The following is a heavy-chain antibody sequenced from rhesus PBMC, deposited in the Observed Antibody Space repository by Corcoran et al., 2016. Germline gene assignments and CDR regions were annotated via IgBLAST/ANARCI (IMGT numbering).Heavy chain of an antibody. Sequence: QVKLQESGPGMVKPSETLSLTCAVSGYSISSNYWSWIRQPPGKGLEWIGYIYGSSGSTSYNPPHNSRVNISTDTSKNQVSLKLSSVTAADTAVYYCARGGGWSKVFDYWGQGVLVTVSS. CDR1: GYSISSNY. J-gene: IGHJ4*01. CDR3: ARGGGWSKVFDY. D-gene: IGHD6-37*01. CDR2: IYGSSGST. V-gene: IGHV4-147*01.